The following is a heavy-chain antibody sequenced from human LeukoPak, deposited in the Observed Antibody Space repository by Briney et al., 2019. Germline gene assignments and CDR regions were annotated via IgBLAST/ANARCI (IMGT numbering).Heavy chain of an antibody. V-gene: IGHV4-4*07. J-gene: IGHJ4*02. CDR1: GGSISSYY. CDR3: AREEGYDISTGYLTWVFDY. D-gene: IGHD3-9*01. Sequence: SETLSLTCTVSGGSISSYYWSWIRQPAGKGLEWIGRIYTSGSTNYNPSLKSRVTMSVDTSKNQFSLKLSSVTAADTAVYYCAREEGYDISTGYLTWVFDYWGQGTLVTVSS. CDR2: IYTSGST.